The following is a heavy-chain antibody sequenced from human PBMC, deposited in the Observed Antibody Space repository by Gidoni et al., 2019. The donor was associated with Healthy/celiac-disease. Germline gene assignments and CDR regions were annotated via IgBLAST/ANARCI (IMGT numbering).Heavy chain of an antibody. CDR2: IYSSGST. V-gene: IGHV4-59*02. Sequence: QVQLLESGPGLVKPSESLSLTCTVSGFSVSSYYWSWIRQPPGKGLEWIGYIYSSGSTNYNPNLKSRVTIAVDTTKNQFYLKRRTVNAADTDVYYCASGGGTKNKLSAFDIWGQGTMVTVSS. J-gene: IGHJ3*02. CDR3: ASGGGTKNKLSAFDI. CDR1: GFSVSSYY. D-gene: IGHD1-1*01.